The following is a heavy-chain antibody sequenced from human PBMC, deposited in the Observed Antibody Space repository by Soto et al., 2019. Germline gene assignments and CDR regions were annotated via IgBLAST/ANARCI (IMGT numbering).Heavy chain of an antibody. Sequence: GGSLRLSCEASGFSFSTYSMHWVRKAPGKGLEWVSSIGRRSDIYYADSVKGRFTISRDNAKTSVSLQMNSRRDEDTAVYYCAREETAWPLAYGLDVWGQGTTVTVSS. CDR3: AREETAWPLAYGLDV. J-gene: IGHJ6*02. CDR1: GFSFSTYS. D-gene: IGHD2-21*02. CDR2: IGRRSDI. V-gene: IGHV3-21*01.